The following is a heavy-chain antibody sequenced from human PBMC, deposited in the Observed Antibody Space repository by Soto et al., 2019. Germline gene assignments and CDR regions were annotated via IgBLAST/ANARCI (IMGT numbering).Heavy chain of an antibody. CDR2: IFPGDSDT. D-gene: IGHD2-21*02. CDR1: GYTFTTYW. Sequence: GESLKISCKGSGYTFTTYWIGWVRQMPGKGLEWMGVIFPGDSDTRYSPSFQGHVTISAVKSTGTAFLQWRSLAASDTGLYYCARVGWVTVIRDHFPFFDLDVWGQGNTVTVSS. CDR3: ARVGWVTVIRDHFPFFDLDV. J-gene: IGHJ6*01. V-gene: IGHV5-51*01.